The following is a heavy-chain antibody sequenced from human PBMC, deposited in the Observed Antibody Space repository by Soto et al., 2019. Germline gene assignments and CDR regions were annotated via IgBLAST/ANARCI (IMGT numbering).Heavy chain of an antibody. CDR3: ARDGSPITMIVVVRYYFDY. Sequence: GSLRLSCAASGFTFSSYAMHWVRQAPGKGLEWVAVISYDGSNKYYADSVKGRFTISRDNSKNTLYLQMNSLRAEDTAVYYCARDGSPITMIVVVRYYFDYWGQGTLVTVSS. CDR1: GFTFSSYA. D-gene: IGHD3-22*01. CDR2: ISYDGSNK. V-gene: IGHV3-30-3*01. J-gene: IGHJ4*02.